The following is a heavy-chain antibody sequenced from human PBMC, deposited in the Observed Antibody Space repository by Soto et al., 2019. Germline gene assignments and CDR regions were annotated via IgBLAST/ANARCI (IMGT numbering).Heavy chain of an antibody. V-gene: IGHV3-9*01. J-gene: IGHJ5*02. CDR1: GFTFDNCA. CDR3: VQGRYPTMATPLDH. CDR2: ISWDSTTV. Sequence: EVQLVESGGGLVQPGRSLRLSCSASGFTFDNCAMHWVGQAPGKGLEWVSGISWDSTTVGYADYVKGRFTISRDDAKNSLYLQMNSLRREDTALYYCVQGRYPTMATPLDHWGQGTLVTVSS. D-gene: IGHD1-1*01.